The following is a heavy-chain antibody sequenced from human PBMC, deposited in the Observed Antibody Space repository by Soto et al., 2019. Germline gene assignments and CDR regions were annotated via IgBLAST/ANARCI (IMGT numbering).Heavy chain of an antibody. V-gene: IGHV4-31*03. Sequence: SETLSLTCTVSGGSISSGGYYWSWIRQHPGKGLEWIGYIYYSRSTYYNPSLKSRVTISVDTSKNQFSLKLSSVTAADTAVYYCARVGITVTTGFDYWGQGTLVTVSS. CDR1: GGSISSGGYY. J-gene: IGHJ4*02. CDR2: IYYSRST. D-gene: IGHD4-17*01. CDR3: ARVGITVTTGFDY.